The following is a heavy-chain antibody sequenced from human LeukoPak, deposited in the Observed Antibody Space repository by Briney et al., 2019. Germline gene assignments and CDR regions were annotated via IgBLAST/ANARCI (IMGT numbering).Heavy chain of an antibody. CDR3: ARDGGTGYFDY. J-gene: IGHJ4*02. V-gene: IGHV4-59*01. Sequence: SETLSLTCTVSGGSIRSYYWSWIRQPPGRGLEWIGYIYYSGSTNYNPSLKSRVTISVDTSKNQFSLKLSSVTAADTAVYYCARDGGTGYFDYWGQGTLVTVSS. CDR1: GGSIRSYY. CDR2: IYYSGST. D-gene: IGHD1-14*01.